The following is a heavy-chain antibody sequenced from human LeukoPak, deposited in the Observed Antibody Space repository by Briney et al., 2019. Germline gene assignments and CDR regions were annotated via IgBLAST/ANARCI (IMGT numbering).Heavy chain of an antibody. CDR2: IYHSGST. D-gene: IGHD1-7*01. J-gene: IGHJ4*02. Sequence: SQTLSLTCTVSGGSISSGDYYWSWIRQPPGKGLEWIGYIYHSGSTYYNPSLESRVTISVDTSKNQFSLKLSSVTAADTAVYYCARVYNWNSEVDYWGQGTLVTVSS. CDR3: ARVYNWNSEVDY. V-gene: IGHV4-30-4*08. CDR1: GGSISSGDYY.